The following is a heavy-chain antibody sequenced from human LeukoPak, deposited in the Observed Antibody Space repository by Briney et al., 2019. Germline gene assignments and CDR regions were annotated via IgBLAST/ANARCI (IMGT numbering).Heavy chain of an antibody. CDR2: IYSGGST. J-gene: IGHJ3*02. Sequence: GGSLRLSCAASGFTVSSNYMSWVRQAPGKGLEWVSVIYSGGSTYYADSVKGRFTISRDNSKNTLYLQMNSLRAEDTAVYYCARDISGYSSSWYEDKDAFDIWGQGTMVTVSS. V-gene: IGHV3-53*01. CDR1: GFTVSSNY. CDR3: ARDISGYSSSWYEDKDAFDI. D-gene: IGHD6-13*01.